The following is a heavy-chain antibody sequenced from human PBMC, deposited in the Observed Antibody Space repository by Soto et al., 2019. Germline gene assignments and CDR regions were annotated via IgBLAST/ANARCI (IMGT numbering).Heavy chain of an antibody. V-gene: IGHV3-23*01. J-gene: IGHJ4*02. CDR3: AREMHLGGILGAEPFDY. CDR2: ISADGEKS. D-gene: IGHD1-26*01. Sequence: DVQLLESGGGFIQPGGSQRLSCAASGFTFTDYAFSWVRQAPGQGLEWVSVISADGEKSLHADSVKGRFTISRDNSKNTIYLHMTSLRVDDTAVYFCAREMHLGGILGAEPFDYWGQGTLVTVSS. CDR1: GFTFTDYA.